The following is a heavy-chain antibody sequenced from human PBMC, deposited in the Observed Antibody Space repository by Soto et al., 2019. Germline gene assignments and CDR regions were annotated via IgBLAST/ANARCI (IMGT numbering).Heavy chain of an antibody. CDR2: INSNGNT. Sequence: SETLSLTCGVHGRSLSGDYWSWIRRPPGKGLEWIGEINSNGNTNYNPSRENRVTKSAHPSKSQFSLKVSFVTGADTGIYYCARNRYNAIDYWGQGILVTVSS. CDR3: ARNRYNAIDY. V-gene: IGHV4-34*01. J-gene: IGHJ4*02. D-gene: IGHD2-8*01. CDR1: GRSLSGDY.